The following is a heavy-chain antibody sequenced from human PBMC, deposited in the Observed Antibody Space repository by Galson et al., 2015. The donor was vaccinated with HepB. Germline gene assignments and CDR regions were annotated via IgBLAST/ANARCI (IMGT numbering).Heavy chain of an antibody. CDR2: ISAYNGNT. V-gene: IGHV1-18*04. Sequence: SVKVSCKASGYTFTSYGISWVRQAPGQGLEWMGWISAYNGNTNYAQKLQGRVTMTTDTSTSTAYMELRSLRSDDTAVYYCARDLEFGRSTVTTDYWGQGTLVTVSS. D-gene: IGHD4-17*01. CDR1: GYTFTSYG. CDR3: ARDLEFGRSTVTTDY. J-gene: IGHJ4*02.